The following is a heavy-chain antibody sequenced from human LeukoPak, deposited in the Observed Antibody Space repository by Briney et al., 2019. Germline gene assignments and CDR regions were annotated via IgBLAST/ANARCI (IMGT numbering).Heavy chain of an antibody. CDR1: GYSISSDYY. Sequence: PSETLSLTCSVSGYSISSDYYWGWIRQPPGKGLEWIGSISHHGNAYYNPSLKSRGTISIDTSKNQFSLKLTSVTAADTAVYYCARDKLWLVPGGTAFFDYWGQGTLVTVSS. CDR2: ISHHGNA. CDR3: ARDKLWLVPGGTAFFDY. D-gene: IGHD6-19*01. J-gene: IGHJ4*02. V-gene: IGHV4-38-2*02.